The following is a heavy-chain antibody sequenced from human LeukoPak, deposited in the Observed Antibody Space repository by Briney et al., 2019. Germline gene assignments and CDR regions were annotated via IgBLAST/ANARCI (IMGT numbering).Heavy chain of an antibody. Sequence: KPSETLSLTCTVSGGSISSYYWSWIRQPPGKGLEWIGYIYYSGSTNYNPSLKSRVTISVDTSKNQFSLKLSSVTAADTAVYYCARGGSGWDPTTYYFDYWGQGTLVTVSS. CDR1: GGSISSYY. J-gene: IGHJ4*02. V-gene: IGHV4-59*01. CDR2: IYYSGST. CDR3: ARGGSGWDPTTYYFDY. D-gene: IGHD6-19*01.